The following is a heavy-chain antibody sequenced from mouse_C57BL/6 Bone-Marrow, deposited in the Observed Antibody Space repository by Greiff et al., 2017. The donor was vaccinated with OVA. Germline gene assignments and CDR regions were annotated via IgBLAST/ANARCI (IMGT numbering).Heavy chain of an antibody. V-gene: IGHV1-39*01. CDR1: GYSFTDYN. D-gene: IGHD2-3*01. J-gene: IGHJ3*01. Sequence: VQLKEFGPELVKPGASVKISCKASGYSFTDYNMNWVKQSNGKSLEWIGVINPNSGTTSYNQKFKGKATLTVDQSSSTAYMQLNSLTSEDSAVYYCARWGWLLPFAYWGQGTLVTVSA. CDR2: INPNSGTT. CDR3: ARWGWLLPFAY.